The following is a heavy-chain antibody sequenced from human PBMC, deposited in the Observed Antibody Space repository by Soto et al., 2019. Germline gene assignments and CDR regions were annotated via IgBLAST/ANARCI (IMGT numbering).Heavy chain of an antibody. J-gene: IGHJ4*02. CDR2: IYDIGST. Sequence: SETLSLTCTVSGGSISSDDCYWSWIRQPPGKGLEWLGYIYDIGSTSYSPSLESRITISIDTSKNQFSLKLRSVSAADTAVYYCARDRANSPDFFDFWGQGTLVTVSS. V-gene: IGHV4-30-4*01. CDR3: ARDRANSPDFFDF. CDR1: GGSISSDDCY. D-gene: IGHD1-1*01.